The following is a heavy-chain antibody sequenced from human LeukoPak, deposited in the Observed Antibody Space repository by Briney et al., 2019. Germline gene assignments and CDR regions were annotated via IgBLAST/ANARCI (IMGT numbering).Heavy chain of an antibody. D-gene: IGHD1-26*01. V-gene: IGHV3-9*01. CDR2: ISWNSRII. CDR3: ARLTGAASGTYYFDF. Sequence: PGGSLRHSCAASGFIFDDYAMYWVRQAPGKGLEWVSGISWNSRIIDYADSVKGRFTISRDNAKTSLFLQMNSLTTDDTAFYYCARLTGAASGTYYFDFWGQGTLVTVSS. J-gene: IGHJ4*02. CDR1: GFIFDDYA.